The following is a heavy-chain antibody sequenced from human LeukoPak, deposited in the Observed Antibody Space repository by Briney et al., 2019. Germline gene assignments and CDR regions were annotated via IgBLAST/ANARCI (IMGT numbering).Heavy chain of an antibody. D-gene: IGHD6-19*01. V-gene: IGHV3-23*01. CDR2: ISSSGGST. CDR1: GFTFSSYA. Sequence: GGSLRLSCAASGFTFSSYAMSWVRQAPGKGLEWVSAISSSGGSTYYAASVKGRFTISRDNSKNTLYLQMNSLRAEDTAVYYCAKEVGSGWYSWFDPWGQGTLVTVSS. CDR3: AKEVGSGWYSWFDP. J-gene: IGHJ5*02.